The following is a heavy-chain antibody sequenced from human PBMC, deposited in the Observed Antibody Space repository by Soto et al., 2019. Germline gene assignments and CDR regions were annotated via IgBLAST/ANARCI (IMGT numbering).Heavy chain of an antibody. CDR1: VFTFSSYG. D-gene: IGHD3-22*01. CDR2: VLYDGRNK. V-gene: IGHV3-30*18. J-gene: IGHJ4*02. CDR3: AKAGYYDSSGYYELDY. Sequence: QVQLVESGGGVVQPGRSLRLSCAACVFTFSSYGMHWVRQAPGKGLEWVAVVLYDGRNKYYADSVKGRFTISRDNSKNTVYLQMNSLRAEDTAVYYCAKAGYYDSSGYYELDYWGQGTLVTVSS.